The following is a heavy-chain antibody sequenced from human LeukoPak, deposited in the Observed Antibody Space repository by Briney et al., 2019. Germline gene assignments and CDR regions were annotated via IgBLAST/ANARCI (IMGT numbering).Heavy chain of an antibody. J-gene: IGHJ4*02. Sequence: HPGGSLRLSCSPSVFAFSRFSMTWVRHLPGKGLDWVSTISGNGHQTYYGDSVKGRFSVSRDNSKNILYLQMDSLRADDSALYYCAKDANYYDSSGFFIPFDYWGQGTLVTVSS. V-gene: IGHV3-23*01. D-gene: IGHD3-22*01. CDR3: AKDANYYDSSGFFIPFDY. CDR1: VFAFSRFS. CDR2: ISGNGHQT.